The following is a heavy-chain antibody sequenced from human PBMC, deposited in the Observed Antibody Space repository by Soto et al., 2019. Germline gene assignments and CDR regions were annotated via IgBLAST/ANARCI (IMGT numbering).Heavy chain of an antibody. J-gene: IGHJ4*02. CDR1: SGSISSGDYY. D-gene: IGHD2-8*01. Sequence: QVHLQESGPGLVRPSQTLSLTCTVSSGSISSGDYYWTWIRQPPGKGLEWIGYIYYSGYTSYDPSLKRRVTISRDTSKNQFSLKLSSVTAADTAVYYCVRGESLMSFDYWGQGALVTVSA. V-gene: IGHV4-30-4*01. CDR3: VRGESLMSFDY. CDR2: IYYSGYT.